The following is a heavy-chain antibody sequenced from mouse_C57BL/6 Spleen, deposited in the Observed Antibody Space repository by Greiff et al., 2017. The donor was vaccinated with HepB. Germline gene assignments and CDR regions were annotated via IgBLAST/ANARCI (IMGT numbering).Heavy chain of an antibody. CDR1: GYTFTSYW. CDR3: AREGAYYSPFMDY. CDR2: IYPGSGST. Sequence: QVQLQQSGAELVKPGASVKMSCKASGYTFTSYWITWVKQRPGQGLEWIGDIYPGSGSTNYNEKFKSKATLTVDTSSSTAYMQLSSLTSEDSAVYYCAREGAYYSPFMDYWGQGTSVTVSS. V-gene: IGHV1-55*01. D-gene: IGHD2-12*01. J-gene: IGHJ4*01.